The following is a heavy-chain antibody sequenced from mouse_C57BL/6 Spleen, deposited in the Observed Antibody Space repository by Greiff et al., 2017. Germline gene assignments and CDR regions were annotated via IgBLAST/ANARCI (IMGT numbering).Heavy chain of an antibody. CDR3: AIWDYRDY. J-gene: IGHJ2*01. CDR2: IHPNSGST. V-gene: IGHV1-64*01. D-gene: IGHD2-4*01. Sequence: QVQLKQPGAELVKPGASVKLSCKASGYTFTSYWMHWVKQRPGQGLEWIGMIHPNSGSTNYNQKFKGKATLTVDKSSSTAYMQLSSLTSEDSAVXYCAIWDYRDYWGQGTTLTVSS. CDR1: GYTFTSYW.